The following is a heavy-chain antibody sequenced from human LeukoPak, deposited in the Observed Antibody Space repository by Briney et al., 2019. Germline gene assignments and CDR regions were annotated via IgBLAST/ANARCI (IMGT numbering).Heavy chain of an antibody. CDR1: GFTFGNYE. CDR2: ISPTGSTI. J-gene: IGHJ5*02. Sequence: PGGSLRLSCAASGFTFGNYEMNWVRQAPGKGLEWISYISPTGSTIYYADSVKGRFTISRDNAKNSLYLQMNSLRAEDTALYYCARSGGGSWFDPWGQGTLVTVSS. CDR3: ARSGGGSWFDP. V-gene: IGHV3-48*03. D-gene: IGHD3-16*01.